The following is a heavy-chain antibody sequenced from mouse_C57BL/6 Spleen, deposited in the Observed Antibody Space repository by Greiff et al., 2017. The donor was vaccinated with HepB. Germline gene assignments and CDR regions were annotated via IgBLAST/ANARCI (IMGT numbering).Heavy chain of an antibody. V-gene: IGHV1-64*01. CDR2: INPNSGST. Sequence: QVQLQQPGAELVKPGASVKLSCKASGYTFTSYWMHWVKQRPGQGLEWIGMINPNSGSTNYNEKFKSKATLTEDKSSSTAYMQLSSLTSEDSAVYYCARGGLLEGAMDYWGQGTSVTVSS. J-gene: IGHJ4*01. D-gene: IGHD2-3*01. CDR1: GYTFTSYW. CDR3: ARGGLLEGAMDY.